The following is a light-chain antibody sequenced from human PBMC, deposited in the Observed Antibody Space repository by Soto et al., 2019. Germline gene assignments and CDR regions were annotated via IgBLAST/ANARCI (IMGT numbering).Light chain of an antibody. CDR1: QNIGTS. CDR2: DAS. Sequence: DIQMTQSPSTLSASVGDRVTITCRASQNIGTSLAWYQQTQGNAPKLLISDASTLESGVLSRFGGSGSGTEFTLTIIRLEPEDFAVYYCQQYDISPWTFGQGTRWIS. V-gene: IGKV1-5*01. CDR3: QQYDISPWT. J-gene: IGKJ1*01.